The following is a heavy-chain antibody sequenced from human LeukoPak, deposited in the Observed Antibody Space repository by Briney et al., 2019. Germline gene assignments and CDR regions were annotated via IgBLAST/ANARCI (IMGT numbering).Heavy chain of an antibody. J-gene: IGHJ4*02. Sequence: GGSLRLSCAASGFTFSNYWISWVRQAPGKGLEWVANIKQDGNEKYYVDSVKGRFTISRDNAKNSLYLQMNSLRAEDTAVYYCARDSSGYSSSWYGFDYWGQGTLVTVSS. CDR2: IKQDGNEK. CDR3: ARDSSGYSSSWYGFDY. CDR1: GFTFSNYW. V-gene: IGHV3-7*01. D-gene: IGHD6-13*01.